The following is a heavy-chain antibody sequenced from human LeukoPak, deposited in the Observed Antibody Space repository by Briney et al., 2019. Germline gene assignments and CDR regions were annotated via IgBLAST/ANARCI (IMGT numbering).Heavy chain of an antibody. CDR1: GGSISSYY. Sequence: PSETLSLTCTVSGGSISSYYWSWIRQPPGKGLEWIGYIYYSGSTNYNPSLKSRVTISVDTSKNQFSLKLSSVTAADTAVYYCASGCYYDSSGPEECDYWGQGTLVTVSS. V-gene: IGHV4-59*01. D-gene: IGHD3-22*01. CDR2: IYYSGST. CDR3: ASGCYYDSSGPEECDY. J-gene: IGHJ4*02.